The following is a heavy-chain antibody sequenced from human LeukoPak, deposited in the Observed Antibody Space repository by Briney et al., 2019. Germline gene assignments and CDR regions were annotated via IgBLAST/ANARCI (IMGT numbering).Heavy chain of an antibody. V-gene: IGHV3-23*01. CDR2: LSGSGYDT. CDR3: AKATGYLL. J-gene: IGHJ4*02. D-gene: IGHD1-14*01. Sequence: GGSLRLSCAASGFTFSSYAMNWVRQAPGKGLEWVSSLSGSGYDTYYADSVRGRFTISRDNSENTLYLQMNSLRAEDTAVYYCAKATGYLLWGQGTLVTVSS. CDR1: GFTFSSYA.